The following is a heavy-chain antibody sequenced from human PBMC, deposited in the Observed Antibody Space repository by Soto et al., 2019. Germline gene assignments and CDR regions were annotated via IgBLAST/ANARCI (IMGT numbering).Heavy chain of an antibody. CDR3: ARTPKYDILTGYYKLYYYYYGMDV. D-gene: IGHD3-9*01. CDR1: RVGKRSSS. J-gene: IGHJ6*02. Sequence: VKLSSEDPRVGKRSSSRRWVQQEPRKGLEWMGGIIPIFGTANYAQKFQGRVTITADKSTSTAYMELSSLRSEDTAVYYCARTPKYDILTGYYKLYYYYYGMDVWGQATTVTVSS. CDR2: IIPIFGTA. V-gene: IGHV1-69*06.